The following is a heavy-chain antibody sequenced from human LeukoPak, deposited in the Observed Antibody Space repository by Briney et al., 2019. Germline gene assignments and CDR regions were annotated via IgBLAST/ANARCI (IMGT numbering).Heavy chain of an antibody. D-gene: IGHD6-19*01. CDR1: GGTFSSYA. Sequence: GASVKVSCKASGGTFSSYAISWVRQAPGQGLEWMGRIIPIFGIANYAQKFQGRVTITADKSTSTAHMELSSLRSEDTAVYYCARGRESSGWFLGAYYFDYWGQGTLVTVSS. CDR2: IIPIFGIA. CDR3: ARGRESSGWFLGAYYFDY. J-gene: IGHJ4*02. V-gene: IGHV1-69*04.